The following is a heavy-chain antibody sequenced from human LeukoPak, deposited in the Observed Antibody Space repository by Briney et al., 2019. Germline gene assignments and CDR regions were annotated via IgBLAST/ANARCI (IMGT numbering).Heavy chain of an antibody. CDR2: IRSMPYGGTP. CDR1: GFTFGDYA. D-gene: IGHD3-10*01. Sequence: GGSLRLSCTASGFTFGDYAMAWVRQAPGKGLEWVGLIRSMPYGGTPEYAASVKGRFTISRDASKDTVYLEMNSLKTEDTALYYCSRASSYYSSQGRNAAFEIWGQGTKVTVSP. J-gene: IGHJ3*02. V-gene: IGHV3-49*04. CDR3: SRASSYYSSQGRNAAFEI.